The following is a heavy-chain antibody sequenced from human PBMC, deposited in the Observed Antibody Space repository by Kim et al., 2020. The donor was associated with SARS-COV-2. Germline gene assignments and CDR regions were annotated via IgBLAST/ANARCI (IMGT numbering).Heavy chain of an antibody. D-gene: IGHD2-8*02. J-gene: IGHJ4*02. CDR2: ITSSSSTV. V-gene: IGHV3-48*04. CDR1: GFTFSGYS. Sequence: GGSLRLSCAASGFTFSGYSMNWVRQAPGKGLEWVSYITSSSSTVYYADSVKGRFTISRDNAKNSLHLQMNSLTAEDTAVYYCARVVLAGSPDYWGQGTLVTVSS. CDR3: ARVVLAGSPDY.